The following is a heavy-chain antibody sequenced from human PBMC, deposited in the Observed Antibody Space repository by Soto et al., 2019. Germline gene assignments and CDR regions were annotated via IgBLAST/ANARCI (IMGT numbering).Heavy chain of an antibody. CDR2: IRSKANNYAT. V-gene: IGHV3-73*01. CDR1: GFTFSGSA. Sequence: EVQLVESGGGLVQPGESLKLSCAVSGFTFSGSAMHWVRQASGKGLEWVGRIRSKANNYATAYAASVKGRFTISRDDSKITAYLQRNSLKSEDTAVYYCTRGYGDYVLDYWGQGTLVTVSS. CDR3: TRGYGDYVLDY. J-gene: IGHJ4*02. D-gene: IGHD4-17*01.